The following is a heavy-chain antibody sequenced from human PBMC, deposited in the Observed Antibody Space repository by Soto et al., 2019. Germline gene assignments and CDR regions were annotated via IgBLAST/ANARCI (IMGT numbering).Heavy chain of an antibody. Sequence: PGGSLRLSCAASGFTFSSYAMSWVRQAPGKGLEWVSAISGSGGSTHYADSVKGRFTISRDNSKNTLYLQMNSLRAEDTAVYYCAKDPDYYDSSGYYGYFDYWGQGTLVTVSS. CDR2: ISGSGGST. J-gene: IGHJ4*02. D-gene: IGHD3-22*01. V-gene: IGHV3-23*01. CDR3: AKDPDYYDSSGYYGYFDY. CDR1: GFTFSSYA.